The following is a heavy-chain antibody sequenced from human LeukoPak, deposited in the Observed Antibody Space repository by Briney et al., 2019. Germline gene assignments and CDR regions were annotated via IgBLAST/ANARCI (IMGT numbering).Heavy chain of an antibody. CDR3: AKDYAYYYGSGIGGFDY. CDR2: ISGSGATT. J-gene: IGHJ4*02. D-gene: IGHD3-10*01. CDR1: GFTFSSYA. V-gene: IGHV3-23*01. Sequence: PGGSLRLSCAASGFTFSSYAMSWVRQAPGKGLEWVSAISGSGATTYYADSVKGRFTISRDKSNNTLYLQMNSLRAEDRAVYYGAKDYAYYYGSGIGGFDYWGQGTLVTVSS.